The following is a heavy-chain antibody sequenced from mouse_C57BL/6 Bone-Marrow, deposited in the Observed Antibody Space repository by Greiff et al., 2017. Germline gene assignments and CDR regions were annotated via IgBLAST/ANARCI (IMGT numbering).Heavy chain of an antibody. J-gene: IGHJ2*01. CDR3: TSFITTAKLNFDY. CDR2: IDPENGDT. V-gene: IGHV14-4*01. D-gene: IGHD1-1*01. CDR1: GFNIKDDY. Sequence: EVQLQQSGAELVRPGASVKLSCTASGFNIKDDYMHWVKQRPEQGLEWIGWIDPENGDTEYASKFQGKATITADTSSNTAYLQLSSLTSEDTAVYYCTSFITTAKLNFDYGGQGTTLTVSS.